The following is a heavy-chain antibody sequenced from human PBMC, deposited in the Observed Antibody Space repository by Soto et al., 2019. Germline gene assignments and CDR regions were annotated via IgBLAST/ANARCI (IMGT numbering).Heavy chain of an antibody. CDR2: IIPIFGTA. J-gene: IGHJ4*02. CDR3: ARSSGYSYDKYYFDY. V-gene: IGHV1-69*13. Sequence: SVKVSCKASGGTFSSYAISWVRQAPGQGLEWMGGIIPIFGTANYAQKFQGRVTITADESTSTAYMELSSLRSEDTAVYYCARSSGYSYDKYYFDYWGQGTLVTVSS. D-gene: IGHD5-18*01. CDR1: GGTFSSYA.